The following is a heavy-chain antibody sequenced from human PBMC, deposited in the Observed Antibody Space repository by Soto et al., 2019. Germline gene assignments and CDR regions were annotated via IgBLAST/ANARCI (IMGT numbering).Heavy chain of an antibody. CDR3: AKDVCGGDCRIFDP. D-gene: IGHD2-21*02. Sequence: GESLKISCAASGFTFSSYAMSWVRQAPGKGLEWVSAISGSGGSTYYADSVKGRFTISRDNSKNTLYLQMNSLRAEDTAVYYCAKDVCGGDCRIFDPWGQGTLVTVSS. CDR2: ISGSGGST. V-gene: IGHV3-23*01. J-gene: IGHJ5*02. CDR1: GFTFSSYA.